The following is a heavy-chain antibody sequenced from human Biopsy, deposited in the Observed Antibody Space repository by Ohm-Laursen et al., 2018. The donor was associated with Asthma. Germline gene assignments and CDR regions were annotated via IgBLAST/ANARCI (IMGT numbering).Heavy chain of an antibody. CDR1: GYTFNSAG. D-gene: IGHD3/OR15-3a*01. CDR3: GRAGDYSPYYVLDV. V-gene: IGHV1-18*01. Sequence: SVKVSCKTSGYTFNSAGITWVRQAPGQGLEWMGWISVYNGNTKVAQKLQDKVTMITDTSTSTASMEWRSLRSDDTAVYFCGRAGDYSPYYVLDVGGQGPRFTVS. CDR2: ISVYNGNT. J-gene: IGHJ6*02.